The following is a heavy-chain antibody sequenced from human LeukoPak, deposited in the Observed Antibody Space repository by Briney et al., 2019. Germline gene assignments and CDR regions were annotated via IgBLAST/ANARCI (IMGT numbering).Heavy chain of an antibody. CDR3: AREQGIIRWPRVAFDI. Sequence: SETLSLTCTVSGGSISSYYWSWIRQPAGKGLEWIGCIYTSGSTNCNPSLKSRVTMSVDTSKNQFSLKLSSVTAADTAVYYCAREQGIIRWPRVAFDIWGQGTMVTVSS. J-gene: IGHJ3*02. V-gene: IGHV4-4*07. D-gene: IGHD2-15*01. CDR2: IYTSGST. CDR1: GGSISSYY.